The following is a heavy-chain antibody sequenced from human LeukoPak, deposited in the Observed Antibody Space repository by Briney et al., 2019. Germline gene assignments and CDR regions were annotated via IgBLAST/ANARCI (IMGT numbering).Heavy chain of an antibody. CDR3: ARAKFSGSHPTDVTE. Sequence: PSQTLSLTCTVSGGSISSGGYYWSWIRQHPGKGLEWIGYIYYSGSTYYNPSLKSRVTISVDTSKNQFSLKLSSVTAADTAVYYCARAKFSGSHPTDVTEWGQGTLVTASS. D-gene: IGHD1-26*01. J-gene: IGHJ4*02. V-gene: IGHV4-31*03. CDR2: IYYSGST. CDR1: GGSISSGGYY.